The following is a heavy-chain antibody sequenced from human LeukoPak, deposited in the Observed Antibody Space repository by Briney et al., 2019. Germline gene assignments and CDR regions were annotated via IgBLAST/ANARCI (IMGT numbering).Heavy chain of an antibody. V-gene: IGHV4-59*12. Sequence: SETLSLTCTVSGGSISSYYWSWIRQPPGKGLEWIGEIYHSGDTNYYPSLKSRVTISVDKSKNQFSLKLNSVTAADTALYYCATAVGTGTTEFGMDVWGQGTTVTVSS. D-gene: IGHD1-7*01. J-gene: IGHJ6*02. CDR3: ATAVGTGTTEFGMDV. CDR2: IYHSGDT. CDR1: GGSISSYY.